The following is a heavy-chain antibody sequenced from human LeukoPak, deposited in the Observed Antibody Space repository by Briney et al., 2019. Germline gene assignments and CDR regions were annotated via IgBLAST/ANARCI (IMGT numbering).Heavy chain of an antibody. CDR2: MDPAGRTI. CDR3: ISDLCGGDDQ. D-gene: IGHD2-21*01. V-gene: IGHV3-74*01. J-gene: IGHJ5*02. Sequence: PGGSLRLSCAASGFTFSSYWMHWVRQAPGKGLEWVSRMDPAGRTIDYADSVKGRFTISRDNAKDTLYLQMSGLRDEDTAVYYCISDLCGGDDQWGRGTLVTVSS. CDR1: GFTFSSYW.